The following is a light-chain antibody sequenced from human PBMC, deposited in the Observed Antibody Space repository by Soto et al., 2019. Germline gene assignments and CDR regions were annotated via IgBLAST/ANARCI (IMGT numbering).Light chain of an antibody. J-gene: IGKJ5*01. CDR3: QQYGSSWIT. CDR2: GAS. CDR1: QSVSSSY. V-gene: IGKV3-20*01. Sequence: EIMLTQSPGTLSLSPGERATLSCRASQSVSSSYLAWYQQKPGQAPRLLIYGASSRATGIPDRFSGSGSGTDFTLTISRLEPEDFAVYYCQQYGSSWITFGQGTRLEIK.